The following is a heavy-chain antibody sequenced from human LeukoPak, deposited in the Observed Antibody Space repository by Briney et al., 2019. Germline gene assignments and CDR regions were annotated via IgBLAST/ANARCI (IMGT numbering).Heavy chain of an antibody. Sequence: EASVKVSCKASGGTFSSYAISWVRQAPGQGLEWMGGIIPIFGTANYAQKFQGRVTITADESTSTAYMELSSLRSEDTAVYYCARDGPIRERHLKYFDYWGQGTLVTVSS. CDR3: ARDGPIRERHLKYFDY. J-gene: IGHJ4*02. V-gene: IGHV1-69*13. CDR1: GGTFSSYA. CDR2: IIPIFGTA. D-gene: IGHD1-1*01.